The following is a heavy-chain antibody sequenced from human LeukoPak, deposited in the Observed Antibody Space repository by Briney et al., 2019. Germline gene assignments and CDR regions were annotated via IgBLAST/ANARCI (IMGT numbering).Heavy chain of an antibody. Sequence: AGSLRLSCAASGFTFDDYAMHWDRHAQGKGLEWVSLTSGDGGSTYYADSVKGRFTISRDNSKSSLYLQMSSLRTADTALYYCAKDHRTYYYGSGSLHYWGQGTLVTVSS. V-gene: IGHV3-43*02. J-gene: IGHJ4*02. CDR3: AKDHRTYYYGSGSLHY. CDR2: TSGDGGST. D-gene: IGHD3-10*01. CDR1: GFTFDDYA.